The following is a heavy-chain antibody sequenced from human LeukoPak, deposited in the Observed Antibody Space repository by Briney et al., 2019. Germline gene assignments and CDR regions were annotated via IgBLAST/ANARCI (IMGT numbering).Heavy chain of an antibody. V-gene: IGHV3-30-3*01. J-gene: IGHJ4*02. CDR1: GFTFSSYA. CDR2: ISYDGNNK. D-gene: IGHD2-15*01. CDR3: ARGPLGYCSGSTCSNFDY. Sequence: GGSLRLSCAASGFTFSSYAMHWVRQAPGKGLEWVAVISYDGNNKYYADSVKGRFTISRDNSKNTLFLQMNSLRAEDTAVYSCARGPLGYCSGSTCSNFDYWGQGTLVTVSS.